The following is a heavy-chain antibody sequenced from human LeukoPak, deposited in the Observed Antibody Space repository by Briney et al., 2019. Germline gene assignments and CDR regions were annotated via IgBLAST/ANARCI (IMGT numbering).Heavy chain of an antibody. V-gene: IGHV4-59*08. CDR2: IYYSGST. D-gene: IGHD6-13*01. Sequence: SETLSLTCTVSGGSISSYYWSWIRQPPGKGLEWIGYIYYSGSTNYNPSLKSRVTISVDTSKIQFSLKLSSVTAADTAVYYCARLSIAAADSFDFWGQGTLVTVSS. CDR1: GGSISSYY. CDR3: ARLSIAAADSFDF. J-gene: IGHJ4*02.